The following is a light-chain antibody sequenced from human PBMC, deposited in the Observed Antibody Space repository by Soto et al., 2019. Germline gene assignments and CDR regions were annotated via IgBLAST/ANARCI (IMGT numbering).Light chain of an antibody. J-gene: IGKJ2*01. CDR3: QQYNSYPYT. CDR2: KAS. Sequence: DIQMTQSPSILSASVGDGVTIACRASQSVTLWLTWYQQKPGKAPKLLLYKASTLESGVPSRFSGNGSETDFTLTISSLQPDDIGTYYCQQYNSYPYTFVQGTKLEIK. CDR1: QSVTLW. V-gene: IGKV1-5*03.